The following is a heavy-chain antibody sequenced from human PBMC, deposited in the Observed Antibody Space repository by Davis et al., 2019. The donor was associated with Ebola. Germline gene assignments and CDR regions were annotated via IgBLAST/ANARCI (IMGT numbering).Heavy chain of an antibody. V-gene: IGHV4-61*09. D-gene: IGHD6-13*01. CDR1: GGSISSGSYY. J-gene: IGHJ5*02. Sequence: PSETLSLTCTVSGGSISSGSYYWSWIRQPAGKGLEWIVHIYTSGSTNYNPSLKSRVTISVDTSKNQFSLKLSSVTAADTAVYYCASHSSEYSSSWANWFDPWGQGTLVTVSS. CDR3: ASHSSEYSSSWANWFDP. CDR2: IYTSGST.